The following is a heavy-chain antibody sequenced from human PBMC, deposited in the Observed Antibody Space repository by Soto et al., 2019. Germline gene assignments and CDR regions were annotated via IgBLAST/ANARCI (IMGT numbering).Heavy chain of an antibody. CDR3: ASNYDSSGLRGKYGMDV. V-gene: IGHV1-18*01. CDR2: ISAYNGNT. J-gene: IGHJ6*02. Sequence: QVQLVQSGAEVKKPGASVKVSCKASGYTFTSYGISWVRQAPGQGLEWMGWISAYNGNTNYAQKLQGSVTMTTDTSTRTAYMELRSLRSDETAGYYCASNYDSSGLRGKYGMDVWGQGTTVTVSS. CDR1: GYTFTSYG. D-gene: IGHD3-22*01.